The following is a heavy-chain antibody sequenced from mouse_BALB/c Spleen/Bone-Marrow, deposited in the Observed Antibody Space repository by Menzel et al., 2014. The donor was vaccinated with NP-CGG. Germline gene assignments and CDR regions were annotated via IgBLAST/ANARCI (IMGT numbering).Heavy chain of an antibody. CDR3: ARGGSSYGWYFDV. D-gene: IGHD1-1*01. Sequence: DVKLQESGAELVKPGASVKLSCTASGFNIKDTYMHWVKQRPEQGLEWIGRIDPANGNTKYDPKFQGKATITADTSSNTAYLQLSSLTSEGTAVYYCARGGSSYGWYFDVWGAGTTVTVSS. J-gene: IGHJ1*01. CDR1: GFNIKDTY. CDR2: IDPANGNT. V-gene: IGHV14-3*02.